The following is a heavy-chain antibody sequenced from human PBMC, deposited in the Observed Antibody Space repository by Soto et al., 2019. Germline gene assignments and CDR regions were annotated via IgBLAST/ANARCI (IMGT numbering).Heavy chain of an antibody. CDR1: GGSFSGYY. J-gene: IGHJ6*02. CDR2: INHSGST. CDR3: ARMGRGSGSHRYGMDV. Sequence: PSETLSLTCAVYGGSFSGYYCSWIRQPPGKGLEWIGEINHSGSTNYNPSLKSRVTISVDTSKNHFSLKLSSVTAADTAVYYCARMGRGSGSHRYGMDVWGQGTTVTVSS. V-gene: IGHV4-34*01. D-gene: IGHD3-10*01.